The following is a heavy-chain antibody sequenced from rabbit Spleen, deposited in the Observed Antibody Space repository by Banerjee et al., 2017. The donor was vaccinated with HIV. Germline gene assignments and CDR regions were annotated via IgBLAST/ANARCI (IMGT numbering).Heavy chain of an antibody. V-gene: IGHV1S40*01. J-gene: IGHJ6*01. D-gene: IGHD4-1*01. Sequence: QSLEESGGDLVKPGASLTLTCTASGVSFSTNYYMCWVRQAPGKGLEWIACINIVTGKSVYASWAKGRFTMSRTSSTTVTLQMTSLTAADTATYFCARSGYVGWGGDGDLTGNKLWGPGTLVTVS. CDR2: INIVTGKS. CDR1: GVSFSTNYY. CDR3: ARSGYVGWGGDGDLTGNKL.